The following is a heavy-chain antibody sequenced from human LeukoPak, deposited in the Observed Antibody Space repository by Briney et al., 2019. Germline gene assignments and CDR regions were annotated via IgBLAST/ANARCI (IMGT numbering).Heavy chain of an antibody. V-gene: IGHV4-34*01. Sequence: PSETLSLTCAVYGGSFSGYYWSWIRQPPGKGLEWIGEINHSGSTNYNPSLKSRVTISVDTSKNQFSLKLSSVTAADTAVYYCAIHLWFGEYTGPGPEVDYWGQGTLVTVSS. CDR2: INHSGST. CDR1: GGSFSGYY. D-gene: IGHD3-10*01. CDR3: AIHLWFGEYTGPGPEVDY. J-gene: IGHJ4*02.